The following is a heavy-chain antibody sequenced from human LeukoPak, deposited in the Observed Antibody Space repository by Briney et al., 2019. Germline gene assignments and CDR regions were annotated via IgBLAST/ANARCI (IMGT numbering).Heavy chain of an antibody. V-gene: IGHV3-23*01. J-gene: IGHJ4*02. CDR2: ITGDGAYT. D-gene: IGHD6-19*01. CDR1: AFTVSNNY. CDR3: AKRNSFSSGWFTD. Sequence: GGSLRLSCAASAFTVSNNYMTWVRQAPGKGLEWVSAITGDGAYTDYADSVKGRFTISRDNSNNALYLQMNSLRAEDTAVYYCAKRNSFSSGWFTDWGQGTLVTVSS.